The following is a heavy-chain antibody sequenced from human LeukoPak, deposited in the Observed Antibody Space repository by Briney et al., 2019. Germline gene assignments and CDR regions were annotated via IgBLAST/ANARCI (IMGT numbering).Heavy chain of an antibody. J-gene: IGHJ6*03. V-gene: IGHV3-15*01. CDR2: IKSKTDGGTT. CDR3: TTVRLLEWLFAPYYYMDV. Sequence: GGSLRLSCAASGFTFSNAWMSWVRQAPGKGLEWVGRIKSKTDGGTTDYAAPVKGRFTISRDDSKNTLYLQMNSLKTEDTAVYYCTTVRLLEWLFAPYYYMDVWGKGTTVTDSS. D-gene: IGHD3-3*01. CDR1: GFTFSNAW.